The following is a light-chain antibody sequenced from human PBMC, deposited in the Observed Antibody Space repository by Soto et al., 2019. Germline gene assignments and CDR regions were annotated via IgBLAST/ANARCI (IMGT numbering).Light chain of an antibody. Sequence: QSVLTQPPSASGSPGQSVTISCTGTSSDVGAYNYVSWYQQHPGKAPKLMIYDVSKRPSGVPYRFSGSKSGNEDSLTVSGRQGVDEADYYCSSYACSSLVFGGGTKLTVL. CDR1: SSDVGAYNY. CDR3: SSYACSSLV. V-gene: IGLV2-8*01. J-gene: IGLJ3*02. CDR2: DVS.